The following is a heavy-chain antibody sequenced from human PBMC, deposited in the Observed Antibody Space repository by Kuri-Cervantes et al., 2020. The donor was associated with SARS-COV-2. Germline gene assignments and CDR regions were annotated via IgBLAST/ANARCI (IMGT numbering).Heavy chain of an antibody. Sequence: GSLRLSCAVYGGSFSGYYWSWIRQPPGKGLEWIGEINHSGSTNYNPSLKSRVTISVDTSKNQFSLKLSSVTAADTAVYYCAQDVQYCTRTSCSHYDYYGMDVWGQGTTVTVSS. CDR3: AQDVQYCTRTSCSHYDYYGMDV. CDR2: INHSGST. J-gene: IGHJ6*02. V-gene: IGHV4-34*01. D-gene: IGHD2-2*01. CDR1: GGSFSGYY.